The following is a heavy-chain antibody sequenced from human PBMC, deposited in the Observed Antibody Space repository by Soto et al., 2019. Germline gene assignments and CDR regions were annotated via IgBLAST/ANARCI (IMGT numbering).Heavy chain of an antibody. CDR1: GGSISSGGYY. CDR2: IYYSGST. J-gene: IGHJ6*02. D-gene: IGHD2-8*01. Sequence: SETLSLTCTVSGGSISSGGYYWSWIRQHPGKGLEWIGYIYYSGSTYYNPSLKSRVTISVDTSKNQFSLKLSSVTAADTAVYYCARVGYCTNCVCVPTYYGMDVWGQGTTVTVSS. CDR3: ARVGYCTNCVCVPTYYGMDV. V-gene: IGHV4-31*03.